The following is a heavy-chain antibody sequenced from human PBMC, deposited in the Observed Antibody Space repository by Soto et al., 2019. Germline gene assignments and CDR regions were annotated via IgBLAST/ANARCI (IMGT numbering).Heavy chain of an antibody. CDR3: ARDVEYCSGGSCYTFFDY. V-gene: IGHV3-33*01. J-gene: IGHJ4*02. CDR1: GFTFSSYG. Sequence: GGSLRLSCAASGFTFSSYGMHWVRQAPGKGLEWVAVIWYDGSNKYYADSVKGRFTISRDNSKNTLYLQMNSLRAEDTAVYYCARDVEYCSGGSCYTFFDYWGQGTLVTVSS. CDR2: IWYDGSNK. D-gene: IGHD2-15*01.